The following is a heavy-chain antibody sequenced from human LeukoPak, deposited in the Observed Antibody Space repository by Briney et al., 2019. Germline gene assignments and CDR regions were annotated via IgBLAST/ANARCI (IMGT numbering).Heavy chain of an antibody. CDR1: VGSISTYY. V-gene: IGHV4-59*08. Sequence: SEALSVTCTVSVGSISTYYWSWIRRPPGKGLEGMAHIHSSGPTHYNPRLKSGITIPFDQSKPQARLKLSSVTAADTAVYYCARHDAGIAARPFDNWGQGTLVTVSS. CDR3: ARHDAGIAARPFDN. D-gene: IGHD6-6*01. J-gene: IGHJ4*02. CDR2: IHSSGPT.